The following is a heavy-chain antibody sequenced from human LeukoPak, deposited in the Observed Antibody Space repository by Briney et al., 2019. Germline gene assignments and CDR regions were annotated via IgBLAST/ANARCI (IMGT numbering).Heavy chain of an antibody. V-gene: IGHV3-21*01. J-gene: IGHJ4*02. CDR1: GFTFSSYS. CDR3: ARDHDWGFDY. D-gene: IGHD2-21*01. CDR2: ISSSSSYI. Sequence: PGGSLRLSCAASGFTFSSYSMNWVRQAPGKGLEWVSSISSSSSYIYYADSVKGRFTISRDNAKNSLFLQMNSLRDEDTAVYFCARDHDWGFDYWGPGTLVAVSS.